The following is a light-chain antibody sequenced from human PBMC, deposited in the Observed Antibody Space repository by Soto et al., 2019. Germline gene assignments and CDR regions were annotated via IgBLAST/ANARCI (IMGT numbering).Light chain of an antibody. V-gene: IGKV3-15*01. Sequence: EIVMTQSPATLSVSPGERATLSCSASQSLSSSLAWYQQKPGQAPRLLIYDASTRATDIPARFSGSGSGTEFTLTISSLQPEDSAVYYCLQYFRWRTFGQGTKVEIK. J-gene: IGKJ1*01. CDR3: LQYFRWRT. CDR1: QSLSSS. CDR2: DAS.